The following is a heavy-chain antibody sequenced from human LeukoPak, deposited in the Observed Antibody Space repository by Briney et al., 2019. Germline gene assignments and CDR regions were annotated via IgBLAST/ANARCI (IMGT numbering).Heavy chain of an antibody. CDR1: GGSISSSSHY. D-gene: IGHD3-10*01. CDR3: AHGPGYYGSGSSPFDY. Sequence: SETLSLTCTVSGGSISSSSHYWGWIRQPPGKGLEWIGSIYYSGSTYYNPSLKSRVTISVDTSKNQFSLKLSSVTAADTAVYYCAHGPGYYGSGSSPFDYWGQGTLVTVSS. CDR2: IYYSGST. V-gene: IGHV4-39*01. J-gene: IGHJ4*02.